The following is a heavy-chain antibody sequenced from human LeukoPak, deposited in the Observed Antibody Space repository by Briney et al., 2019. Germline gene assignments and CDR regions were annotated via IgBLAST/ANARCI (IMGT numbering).Heavy chain of an antibody. J-gene: IGHJ4*02. V-gene: IGHV4-38-2*02. D-gene: IGHD1-26*01. CDR3: AREHNSGSYYCPFEY. CDR2: MYHSGST. CDR1: GYSISSGYY. Sequence: SETLSLTCTVSGYSISSGYYWGWIRQPPGKGLEWIGSMYHSGSTYYNPSLKSRVTISLDTSKNQFSLKLSSVTAADTAVYYCAREHNSGSYYCPFEYWGQGTLVTVSS.